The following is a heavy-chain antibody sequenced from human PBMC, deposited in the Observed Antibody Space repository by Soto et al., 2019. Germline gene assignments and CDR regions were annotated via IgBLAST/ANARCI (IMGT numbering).Heavy chain of an antibody. J-gene: IGHJ4*02. V-gene: IGHV4-59*01. CDR2: IYYSGST. Sequence: NPSETLSLTCTVSGGSISSYYWSWIRQPPGKGLEWIGYIYYSGSTTYNPSLKSRVTISVDTSKNQFSLKLSAVIAADTAVYYCAGGLTVVRYFDYWGQGTLVTVSS. D-gene: IGHD3-10*01. CDR3: AGGLTVVRYFDY. CDR1: GGSISSYY.